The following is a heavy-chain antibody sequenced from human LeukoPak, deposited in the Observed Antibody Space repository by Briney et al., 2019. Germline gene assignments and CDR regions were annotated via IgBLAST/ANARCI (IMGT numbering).Heavy chain of an antibody. V-gene: IGHV4-30-4*01. J-gene: IGHJ4*02. D-gene: IGHD3-22*01. CDR3: ARDNDSSGHFDY. Sequence: SETLSLTCTVSGGSISSGDYYWSWLRQPPGKGLEWIGYIYYSGSTYYNPSLKSRVTISVDTSKNQFSLKLSSVTAADTAVYYCARDNDSSGHFDYWGQGTLVTVSS. CDR1: GGSISSGDYY. CDR2: IYYSGST.